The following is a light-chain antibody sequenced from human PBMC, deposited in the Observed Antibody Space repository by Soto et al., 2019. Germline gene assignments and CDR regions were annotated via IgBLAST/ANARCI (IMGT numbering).Light chain of an antibody. V-gene: IGKV1-5*01. Sequence: DIQMTQSPSTLSASVGDRVTITCRASQSISSWLAWYQQKPGKAPKLLIYDASSLESGVPSRFSGSGSGTEFTLTISSLQPEEFATYYCKQYNSYSWTFGQGPKVDIK. J-gene: IGKJ1*01. CDR1: QSISSW. CDR3: KQYNSYSWT. CDR2: DAS.